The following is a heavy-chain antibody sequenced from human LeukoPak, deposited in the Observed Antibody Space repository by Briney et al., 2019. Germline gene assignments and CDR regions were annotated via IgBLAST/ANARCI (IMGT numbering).Heavy chain of an antibody. CDR2: ISSISSYI. V-gene: IGHV3-21*01. CDR3: ARDRYGVAAEGNWFDP. J-gene: IGHJ5*02. D-gene: IGHD6-13*01. CDR1: GFTFSSYS. Sequence: GGSLRLSCAASGFTFSSYSMNWVRQVPGKGLEWVSSISSISSYIYYADPVKGRFTISRDNAKNSLYLQMNSLRAEDTALYYCARDRYGVAAEGNWFDPWGQGTLVTVSS.